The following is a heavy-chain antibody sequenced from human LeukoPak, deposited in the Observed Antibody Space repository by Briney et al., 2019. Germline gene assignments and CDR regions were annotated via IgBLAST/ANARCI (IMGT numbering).Heavy chain of an antibody. CDR3: ARAQPLFGVVDY. CDR1: GGSISSYY. J-gene: IGHJ4*02. CDR2: IYYSGST. D-gene: IGHD3-3*01. Sequence: SETLSLTCTVSGGSISSYYWSWIRQPPGKGLEWIGYIYYSGSTNYNPSLKSRVTISVDTSKNQFSLKLSSVTAADTAVYYCARAQPLFGVVDYWGQGTLVTVSS. V-gene: IGHV4-59*01.